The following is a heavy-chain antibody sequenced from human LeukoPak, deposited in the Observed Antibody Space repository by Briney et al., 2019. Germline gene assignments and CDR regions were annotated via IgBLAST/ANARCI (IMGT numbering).Heavy chain of an antibody. D-gene: IGHD4-11*01. CDR1: GFTLSSYW. Sequence: GGSLRLSCAAYGFTLSSYWMHWVRQAPGKGLVWVSRINSDGSSTTYADSVKGRITISRDNAKNTLYLQMNSLRAEDTAVYYCAREDYSDYYIDVWGKGTTVTVSS. V-gene: IGHV3-74*01. CDR2: INSDGSST. J-gene: IGHJ6*03. CDR3: AREDYSDYYIDV.